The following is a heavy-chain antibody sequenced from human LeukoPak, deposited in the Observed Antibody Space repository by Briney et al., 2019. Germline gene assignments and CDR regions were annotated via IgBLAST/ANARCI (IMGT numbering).Heavy chain of an antibody. V-gene: IGHV6-1*01. CDR1: GDSVSSNSVT. CDR3: ARRLTQYDCFDP. J-gene: IGHJ5*02. D-gene: IGHD2-2*01. Sequence: SQTLSLTCAISGDSVSSNSVTWYWIRQSPSRGLEWLGRTYYRSTWYNDYAGSVRGRITVNPDTSKNQFSLHLNSVTPEDTAVYYCARRLTQYDCFDPWGQGILVTVSS. CDR2: TYYRSTWYN.